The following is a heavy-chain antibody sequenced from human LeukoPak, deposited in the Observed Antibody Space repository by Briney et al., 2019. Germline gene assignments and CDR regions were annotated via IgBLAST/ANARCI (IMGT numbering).Heavy chain of an antibody. J-gene: IGHJ6*02. D-gene: IGHD3-3*01. CDR1: GFTFSSYA. CDR3: ARELEWSYYYYYYGMDV. CDR2: ISYDGSNK. Sequence: PGGSLRLSCAASGFTFSSYAMHWVRQAPGKGLEWVAVISYDGSNKYYADSVKGRFTISRDNSKNTLYLQMNSLRAEDTAVYYCARELEWSYYYYYYGMDVWGQGTTVTVSS. V-gene: IGHV3-30*04.